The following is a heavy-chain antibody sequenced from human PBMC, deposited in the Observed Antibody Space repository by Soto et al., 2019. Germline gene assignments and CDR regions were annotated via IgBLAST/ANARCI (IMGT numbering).Heavy chain of an antibody. Sequence: GGSLRLSCAASGFTFDDYAMHWVRQAPGKGLEWVSGISWNSGSIGYADSVKGRFTISRDNAKNSLYLQMNSLRAEDTALYYCAKDMRRITMVRGAIPFDYWGQGTLVTVSS. D-gene: IGHD3-10*01. V-gene: IGHV3-9*01. J-gene: IGHJ4*02. CDR2: ISWNSGSI. CDR1: GFTFDDYA. CDR3: AKDMRRITMVRGAIPFDY.